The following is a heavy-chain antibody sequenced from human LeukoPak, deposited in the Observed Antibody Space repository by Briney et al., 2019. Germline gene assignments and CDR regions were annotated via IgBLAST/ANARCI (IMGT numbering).Heavy chain of an antibody. J-gene: IGHJ5*02. CDR2: IYYSGST. CDR3: ARDHVTSVSTAFDT. V-gene: IGHV4-39*07. D-gene: IGHD4-17*01. CDR1: GGSTSSTSCY. Sequence: SETLSLTCTVSGGSTSSTSCYWGWIRQPPGKDLGWIGSIYYSGSTYYNPSLKSRVTISVDTSKNQFSLKLSSVTAADTAVYYCARDHVTSVSTAFDTWGQGTLVIVSS.